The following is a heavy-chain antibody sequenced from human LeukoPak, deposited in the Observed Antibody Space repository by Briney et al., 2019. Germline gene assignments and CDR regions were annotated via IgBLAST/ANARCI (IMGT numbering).Heavy chain of an antibody. D-gene: IGHD3-22*01. CDR1: GYTFTGYY. J-gene: IGHJ4*02. Sequence: GASVKVSCKASGYTFTGYYIHWVRQAPGQGLEWMGWINPNSGGTNYAQKFQGRVTMTSDTSISTAYMELSRLRSDDTAVYYCARDYYDSSGYYGYWGQGTLVTVSS. CDR2: INPNSGGT. V-gene: IGHV1-2*02. CDR3: ARDYYDSSGYYGY.